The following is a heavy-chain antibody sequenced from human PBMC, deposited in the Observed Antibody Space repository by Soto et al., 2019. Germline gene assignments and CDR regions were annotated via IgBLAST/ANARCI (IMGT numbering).Heavy chain of an antibody. CDR2: ISDSGAST. CDR1: GFSFSTYV. V-gene: IGHV3-23*01. J-gene: IGHJ4*02. CDR3: ANSLYDHIWGSYRNPLEN. Sequence: EVQLLESGGGLVQPGGSLRLSCAASGFSFSTYVMSWVRQAPGKGLEWVSTISDSGASTYYADSVKGRVTISRDNSENTLYLLMYSLRADDTAVYYCANSLYDHIWGSYRNPLENWGQGTLVTVSS. D-gene: IGHD3-16*02.